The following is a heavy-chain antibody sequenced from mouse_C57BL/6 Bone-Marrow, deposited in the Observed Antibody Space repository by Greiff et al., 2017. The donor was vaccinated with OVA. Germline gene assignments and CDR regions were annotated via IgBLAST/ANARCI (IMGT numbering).Heavy chain of an antibody. CDR1: GYTFTSYW. V-gene: IGHV1-64*01. CDR2: IHPNSGST. D-gene: IGHD2-4*01. CDR3: ARAPPLYYDNEGFAY. J-gene: IGHJ3*01. Sequence: QVQLQQPGAELVKPGASVKLSCKASGYTFTSYWMHWVKQRPGQGLEWIGMIHPNSGSTNYNEKFKSKATLTVDKSSSTAYMPLSSLTSEDTAVYYSARAPPLYYDNEGFAYWGQGTLVTVSA.